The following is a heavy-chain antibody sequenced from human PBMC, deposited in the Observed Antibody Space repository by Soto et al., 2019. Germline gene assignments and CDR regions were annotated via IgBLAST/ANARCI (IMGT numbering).Heavy chain of an antibody. CDR3: ASMGYHYGSGSYPLDY. V-gene: IGHV4-59*08. J-gene: IGHJ4*02. CDR1: GGSFSNYY. CDR2: IFYSGST. D-gene: IGHD3-10*01. Sequence: SETLSLTCAVYGGSFSNYYWSWIRQPPGRGLEWIGHIFYSGSTHYNPSLKSRVTISLDTSKNQFSLNLRSVTAADTAVYYCASMGYHYGSGSYPLDYWGQGTLVTVPQ.